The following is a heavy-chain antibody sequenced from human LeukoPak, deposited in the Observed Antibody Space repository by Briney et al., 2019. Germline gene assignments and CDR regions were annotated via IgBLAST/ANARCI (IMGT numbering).Heavy chain of an antibody. Sequence: PGGSLRLSCAASGFTFSDYYMSWIRQAPGKGLEWVSYISSSGSTIYYADSVKGRFTISRDNAKNSLYLQMNSLRAEDTAVYYCARGSMVRGVIIPIYYYYMDVWGKGTTVTVSS. CDR3: ARGSMVRGVIIPIYYYYMDV. J-gene: IGHJ6*03. CDR1: GFTFSDYY. V-gene: IGHV3-11*01. D-gene: IGHD3-10*01. CDR2: ISSSGSTI.